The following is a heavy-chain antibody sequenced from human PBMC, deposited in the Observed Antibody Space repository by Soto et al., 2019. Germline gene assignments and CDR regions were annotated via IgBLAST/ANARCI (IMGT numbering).Heavy chain of an antibody. CDR3: AREGYCSSTSCFDY. V-gene: IGHV1-3*01. CDR1: GYTFNSYY. CDR2: IIAGNGNT. Sequence: ASVKVSCKASGYTFNSYYIHWVRQAPGQRLEWMGWIIAGNGNTKYSQKFQGRVTITRDTSASTAYMELRSLRSADTAVYYCAREGYCSSTSCFDYWGQGTLVTVSS. D-gene: IGHD2-2*01. J-gene: IGHJ4*02.